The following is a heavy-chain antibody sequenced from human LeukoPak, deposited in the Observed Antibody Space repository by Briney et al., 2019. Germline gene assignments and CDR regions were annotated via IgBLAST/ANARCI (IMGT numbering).Heavy chain of an antibody. J-gene: IGHJ3*01. CDR1: GYRFNVYD. Sequence: ASVKVSCKTSGYRFNVYDILWVRQAPGHGLDYVGWISTYTGRANYAQKFQGRVSVITDTSTSTAYLELTNLTSSDTGLYYCARADGTNAGTNAFDVWGLGTMVTVAS. CDR2: ISTYTGRA. CDR3: ARADGTNAGTNAFDV. V-gene: IGHV1-18*01. D-gene: IGHD2-8*01.